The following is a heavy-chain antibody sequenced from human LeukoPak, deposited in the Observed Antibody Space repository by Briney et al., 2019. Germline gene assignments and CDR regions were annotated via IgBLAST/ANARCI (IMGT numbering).Heavy chain of an antibody. CDR2: IRYDGSNK. D-gene: IGHD6-19*01. CDR1: GFIFNSYG. V-gene: IGHV3-30*02. Sequence: GGSLRLSCAASGFIFNSYGMHWVRQAPGKGLEWVAFIRYDGSNKYYADSVKGRFTISRDNSKNTLYLQMNSLRAEDTAVYYCARASGWSTGDAFDIWGQGTMVTVSS. CDR3: ARASGWSTGDAFDI. J-gene: IGHJ3*02.